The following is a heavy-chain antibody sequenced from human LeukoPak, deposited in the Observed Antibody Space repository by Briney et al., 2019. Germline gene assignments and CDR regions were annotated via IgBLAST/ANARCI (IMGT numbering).Heavy chain of an antibody. CDR2: IYYSGTT. CDR1: GASITSGFYY. CDR3: ARDNDDGDYVGWFDP. V-gene: IGHV4-30-4*01. J-gene: IGHJ5*02. Sequence: SETLSLTCTVSGASITSGFYYWSWLRQSPGKGLEWIGYIYYSGTTYYSPSLKSRLTISLDTSKNHLSLKLTSVTAADTAIYYCARDNDDGDYVGWFDPWGQGTLVTVSS. D-gene: IGHD4-17*01.